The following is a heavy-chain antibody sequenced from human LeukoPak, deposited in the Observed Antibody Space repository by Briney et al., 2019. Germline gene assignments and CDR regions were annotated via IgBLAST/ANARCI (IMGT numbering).Heavy chain of an antibody. Sequence: SVKVSCKASGGTFSSYAISWVRQAPGQGLEWMGGIIPIFGTANYAQKFRGRVTITADKSTRTAYMELSSLRSEDTAVYYCAKGDYYDSSDFVYWGQGTLVTVSS. CDR1: GGTFSSYA. V-gene: IGHV1-69*06. D-gene: IGHD3-22*01. CDR3: AKGDYYDSSDFVY. CDR2: IIPIFGTA. J-gene: IGHJ4*02.